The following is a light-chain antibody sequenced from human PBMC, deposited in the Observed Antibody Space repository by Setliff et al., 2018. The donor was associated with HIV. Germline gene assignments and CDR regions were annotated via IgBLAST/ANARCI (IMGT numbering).Light chain of an antibody. CDR3: SSYTSSSTLVV. CDR1: SGDVGGYNY. CDR2: DVR. Sequence: SPGQSITISCTGTSGDVGGYNYVSWYQQRPGKVPKLMIYDVRNRLSGVSNRFSGPKSGNTASLTISGLQAEDEADYYCSSYTSSSTLVVFGGGTKVTVL. V-gene: IGLV2-14*03. J-gene: IGLJ2*01.